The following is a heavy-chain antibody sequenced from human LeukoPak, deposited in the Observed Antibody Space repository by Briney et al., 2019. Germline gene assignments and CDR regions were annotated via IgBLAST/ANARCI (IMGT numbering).Heavy chain of an antibody. Sequence: SETLSLTCAVSGGSISSGGYSWSWIRQPPGKGLEWIGYIYHSGTTFYNPSLKSRLTISVDTSKNQFSLKLSSVTAADTALYYCARRLIAATIDYWGQGTLVTVSS. CDR2: IYHSGTT. V-gene: IGHV4-30-2*03. CDR3: ARRLIAATIDY. D-gene: IGHD6-25*01. CDR1: GGSISSGGYS. J-gene: IGHJ4*02.